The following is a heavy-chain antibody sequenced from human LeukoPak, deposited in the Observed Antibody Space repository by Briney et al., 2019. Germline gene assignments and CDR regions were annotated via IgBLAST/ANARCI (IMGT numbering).Heavy chain of an antibody. CDR2: LYPSGGSS. CDR3: ASVYKYGMDV. Sequence: ASVTVSRTASGYTVTIYYMRWVRQAPGQGLEWMGILYPSGGSSSYAQTFQGRATLTRATSTSTVYLELSSLRSEDTAVYYRASVYKYGMDVWGQGTTVIVSS. CDR1: GYTVTIYY. V-gene: IGHV1-46*01. J-gene: IGHJ6*02.